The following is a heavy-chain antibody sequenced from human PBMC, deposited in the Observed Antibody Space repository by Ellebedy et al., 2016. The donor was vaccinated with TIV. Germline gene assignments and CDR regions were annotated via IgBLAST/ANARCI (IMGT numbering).Heavy chain of an antibody. CDR2: IYSGGST. V-gene: IGHV3-66*01. J-gene: IGHJ4*02. CDR1: GFTVSSNY. CDR3: ARDTTVVRGVITYYFDY. D-gene: IGHD3-10*01. Sequence: GESLKISCAASGFTVSSNYMSWVRQAPGTGLEWVSVIYSGGSTYYADSVKGRFTISRDNSKNTLYLQMNSLRAEDTAVYYCARDTTVVRGVITYYFDYWGQGTLVTVSS.